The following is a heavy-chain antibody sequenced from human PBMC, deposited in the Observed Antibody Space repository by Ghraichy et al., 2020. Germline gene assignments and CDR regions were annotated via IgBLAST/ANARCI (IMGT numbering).Heavy chain of an antibody. CDR2: IYYSGST. D-gene: IGHD3/OR15-3a*01. V-gene: IGHV4-59*08. J-gene: IGHJ4*02. Sequence: SETLSLTCTVSGGSISSYYWSWIRQPPGKGLEWIGYIYYSGSTNYNPSLKSRVTISVDTSKNQFSLKLSSVTAADTAVYYCARHSLWTGPFDYWGQGTLVTVSS. CDR1: GGSISSYY. CDR3: ARHSLWTGPFDY.